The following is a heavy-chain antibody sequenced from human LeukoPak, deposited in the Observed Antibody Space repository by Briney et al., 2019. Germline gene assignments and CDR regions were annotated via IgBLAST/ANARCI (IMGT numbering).Heavy chain of an antibody. CDR1: GFTFDDYA. Sequence: GGSLRLSCAASGFTFDDYAMHWVRQAPGKGLEWVSGISWNSGSIGYAGSVKGRFTISRDNAKNSLYLQMNSLRAEDMALYYCAKDKGNAAGAGSGWYYFDYWGQGTLVTVSS. CDR3: AKDKGNAAGAGSGWYYFDY. CDR2: ISWNSGSI. V-gene: IGHV3-9*03. J-gene: IGHJ4*02. D-gene: IGHD6-19*01.